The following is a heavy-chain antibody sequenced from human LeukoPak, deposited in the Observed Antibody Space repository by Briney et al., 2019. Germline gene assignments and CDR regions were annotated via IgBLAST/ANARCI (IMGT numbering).Heavy chain of an antibody. Sequence: SETLSLTCSVSGDSTSSHFWSWIRQPPGKGLEWIGYIHHSGMTNYNSALKGRATLAVDTSTNQFSLKLTSVTAADTAFYICAREATSDPRLSSYFLDVWGEGTAVTVSS. CDR1: GDSTSSHF. CDR3: AREATSDPRLSSYFLDV. J-gene: IGHJ6*03. D-gene: IGHD2/OR15-2a*01. CDR2: IHHSGMT. V-gene: IGHV4-59*11.